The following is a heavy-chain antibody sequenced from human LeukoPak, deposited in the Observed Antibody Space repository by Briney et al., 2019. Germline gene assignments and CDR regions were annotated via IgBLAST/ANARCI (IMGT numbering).Heavy chain of an antibody. V-gene: IGHV3-23*01. Sequence: PGGSLRLSCAASGFTFSSYAMSWVRQAPGKGLEGVSAISGSGGSPSYAHSVNSLFTISRDNSNITLYLQMNSLRAEDTAVYYCAKHYYGSGSYYDAFDIWGQGTMVTVSS. CDR3: AKHYYGSGSYYDAFDI. CDR2: ISGSGGSP. D-gene: IGHD3-10*01. CDR1: GFTFSSYA. J-gene: IGHJ3*02.